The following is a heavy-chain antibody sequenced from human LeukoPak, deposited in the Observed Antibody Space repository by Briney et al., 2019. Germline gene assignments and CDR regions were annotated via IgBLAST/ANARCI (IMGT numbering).Heavy chain of an antibody. Sequence: PGGSLRLSCAASGXTFGSYAVSWVRQAPGKGVEWVSGISGSGGSTYYADSVKGRFTISRDNSKNTLYLQMNSLRAEDTAVYYCARDRSSYEYYFDYWGQGTLVTVSS. V-gene: IGHV3-23*01. CDR3: ARDRSSYEYYFDY. CDR2: ISGSGGST. CDR1: GXTFGSYA. J-gene: IGHJ4*02. D-gene: IGHD5-12*01.